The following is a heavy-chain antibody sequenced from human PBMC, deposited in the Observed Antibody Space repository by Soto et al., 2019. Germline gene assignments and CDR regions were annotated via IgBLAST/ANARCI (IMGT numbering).Heavy chain of an antibody. J-gene: IGHJ4*02. CDR1: GFTFNIYG. CDR3: AKDQASGQGSFDS. Sequence: GGSLRLSCAASGFTFNIYGMHWVRQAPDKGLEWVALISYDGSNQYYADSVKGRFTISRDNSKNTLFLQMNSLRADDAAVYYCAKDQASGQGSFDSWGQGTLVTVSS. CDR2: ISYDGSNQ. V-gene: IGHV3-30*18.